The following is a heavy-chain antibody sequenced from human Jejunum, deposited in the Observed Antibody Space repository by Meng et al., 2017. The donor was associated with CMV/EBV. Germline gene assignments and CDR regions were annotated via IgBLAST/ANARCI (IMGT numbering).Heavy chain of an antibody. J-gene: IGHJ4*02. CDR1: TFSSYW. CDR3: ARGTSTQTDYWG. Sequence: TFSSYWMRWIRQAPGKGLVWVAHIDSSGRDISDEDNARCADSVKGRFTISRDNAENELYLQIDSLGDDGTAVYYCARGTSTQTDYWGWGQGTLVTVSS. CDR2: IDSSGRDISDEDNA. V-gene: IGHV3-74*01. D-gene: IGHD7-27*01.